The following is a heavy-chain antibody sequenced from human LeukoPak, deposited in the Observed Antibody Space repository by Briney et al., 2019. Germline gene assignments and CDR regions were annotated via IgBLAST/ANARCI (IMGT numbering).Heavy chain of an antibody. D-gene: IGHD3-10*01. CDR1: GFTFTSSA. CDR3: AAGSTMVRGVLTPIIDF. Sequence: GASVKVSCKASGFTFTSSAVQWVRQARGQRLEWIGWIVVGSGNTNYAQKFQERVTITRDMSTSTAYMELSSLRSEDTAVYYCAAGSTMVRGVLTPIIDFWGQGTLVTVSS. V-gene: IGHV1-58*01. J-gene: IGHJ4*02. CDR2: IVVGSGNT.